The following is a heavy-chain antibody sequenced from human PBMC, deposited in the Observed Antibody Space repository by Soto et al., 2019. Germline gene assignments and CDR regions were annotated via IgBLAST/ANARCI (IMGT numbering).Heavy chain of an antibody. J-gene: IGHJ4*02. CDR3: ARDSSGYYGFDY. V-gene: IGHV2-5*02. CDR1: GFSLNTRGVG. Sequence: QITLKESGPTLVKPTQTLTLTCTFSGFSLNTRGVGVGWIRQPPGKALEWLGLVYWDDDERYSPSLKSRLTIMKDTSKNQVVLIMTNMDPVDTATYYCARDSSGYYGFDYWGQGTLVTVSS. D-gene: IGHD3-22*01. CDR2: VYWDDDE.